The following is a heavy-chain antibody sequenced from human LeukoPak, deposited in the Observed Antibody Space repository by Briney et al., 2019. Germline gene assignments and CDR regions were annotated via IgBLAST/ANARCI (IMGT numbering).Heavy chain of an antibody. D-gene: IGHD3-22*01. Sequence: SETLSLTCTISGGSISSYYWSWIRQPPGKGLEWIGYIYYSGSTNYNPSLKSRVTISVDTSKNQFSLKLSSVTAADTAVYYCARDGYYYDSSGYYIGDAFDIWGQGTMVTVSS. CDR1: GGSISSYY. CDR2: IYYSGST. J-gene: IGHJ3*02. V-gene: IGHV4-59*01. CDR3: ARDGYYYDSSGYYIGDAFDI.